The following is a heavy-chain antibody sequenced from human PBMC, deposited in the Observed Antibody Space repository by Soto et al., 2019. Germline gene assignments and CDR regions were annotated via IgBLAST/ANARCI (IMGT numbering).Heavy chain of an antibody. J-gene: IGHJ3*02. D-gene: IGHD3-10*01. Sequence: TSETLSLTCTVSGGSISSYYWSWIRQPPGKGLEWIGYIYYSGSTNYNPSLKSRVTISVDTSKNQFSLKLSSVTAADTAVYYCARVMITMVRGSYYPQYALDIWGQGTMVTVSS. CDR3: ARVMITMVRGSYYPQYALDI. CDR2: IYYSGST. CDR1: GGSISSYY. V-gene: IGHV4-59*01.